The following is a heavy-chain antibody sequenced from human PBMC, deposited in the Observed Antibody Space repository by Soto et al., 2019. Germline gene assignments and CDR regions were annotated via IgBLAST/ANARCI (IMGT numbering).Heavy chain of an antibody. Sequence: PSETLSLTCAVYGGSFSGYYWSWIRQPPGKGLEWIGEINHSGSINYNPSLKSRVTISVDTSKNRFSLKLSSVTAADTAVYYCARTIEYSSSHPFDYWGQGTLVTVSS. CDR3: ARTIEYSSSHPFDY. CDR2: INHSGSI. J-gene: IGHJ4*02. D-gene: IGHD6-6*01. V-gene: IGHV4-34*01. CDR1: GGSFSGYY.